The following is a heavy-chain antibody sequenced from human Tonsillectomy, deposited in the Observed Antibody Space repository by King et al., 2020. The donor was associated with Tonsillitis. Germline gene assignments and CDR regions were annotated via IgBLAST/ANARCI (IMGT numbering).Heavy chain of an antibody. V-gene: IGHV2-5*02. CDR1: GFSLSNSGVG. CDR3: AHQRHLAYFYYGMDV. D-gene: IGHD6-25*01. Sequence: HITLQESGPTLVKPTETLTLTCTFSGFSLSNSGVGVNWIRQAPGKAPEWLALIYWDDDKRYSASLRNRLTITKDSSKNQVVLTMTNMDPVDTATYYCAHQRHLAYFYYGMDVWGQGTTVIVSS. J-gene: IGHJ6*02. CDR2: IYWDDDK.